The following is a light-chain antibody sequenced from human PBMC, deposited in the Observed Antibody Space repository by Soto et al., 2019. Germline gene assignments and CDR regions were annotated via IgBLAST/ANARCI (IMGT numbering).Light chain of an antibody. Sequence: DIQMTQSPSTLSGSVGDRVTITCRASQTISSWLAWYQQKPGKATKLLIYKASTLKSGVPSRFSGSGSGTEFTLTISSLPPADFATYYCQHYNGYPEAFGQEAKVDIX. CDR2: KAS. V-gene: IGKV1-5*03. CDR3: QHYNGYPEA. J-gene: IGKJ1*01. CDR1: QTISSW.